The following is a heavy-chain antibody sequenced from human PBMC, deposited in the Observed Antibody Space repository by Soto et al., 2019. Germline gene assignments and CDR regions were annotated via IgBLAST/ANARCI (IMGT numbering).Heavy chain of an antibody. D-gene: IGHD4-4*01. Sequence: SVKVSCKASGCTFSSYAISWVRQGRGQGLEWMGGIIPIFGTANYAQKFQGRVTITADKSTSTAYMELSSLRSEDTAVYYCARAGDYSKTHYHYGMEGLGQGTTVMVS. CDR2: IIPIFGTA. J-gene: IGHJ6*01. CDR1: GCTFSSYA. CDR3: ARAGDYSKTHYHYGMEG. V-gene: IGHV1-69*06.